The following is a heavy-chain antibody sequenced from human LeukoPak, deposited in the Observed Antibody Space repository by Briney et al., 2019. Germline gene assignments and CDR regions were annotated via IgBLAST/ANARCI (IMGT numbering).Heavy chain of an antibody. D-gene: IGHD2/OR15-2a*01. CDR2: TNSDGSST. CDR3: AKDPGAFPYFFDS. Sequence: GGSLRLSCAASGFTFSSYWMHWVRQAPGKGLVWVSRTNSDGSSTSYADSVKGRFTISRDNAKNTLYLQMNSLRAEDTAVYYCAKDPGAFPYFFDSWGQGTLVTVSS. J-gene: IGHJ4*02. V-gene: IGHV3-74*01. CDR1: GFTFSSYW.